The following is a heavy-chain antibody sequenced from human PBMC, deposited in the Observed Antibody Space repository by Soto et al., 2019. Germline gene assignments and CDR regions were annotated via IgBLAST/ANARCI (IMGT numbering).Heavy chain of an antibody. D-gene: IGHD1-1*01. Sequence: SETLSLTCAVHGGSFTGYYWSWIRQPPGKGLEWIGEISHSGSTNYNPSLKSRVTISLDTSKNQFSLKLSSVTAADTAVYYCARDVHSRFDPWGQGTPVTVSS. CDR2: ISHSGST. V-gene: IGHV4-34*01. CDR3: ARDVHSRFDP. CDR1: GGSFTGYY. J-gene: IGHJ5*02.